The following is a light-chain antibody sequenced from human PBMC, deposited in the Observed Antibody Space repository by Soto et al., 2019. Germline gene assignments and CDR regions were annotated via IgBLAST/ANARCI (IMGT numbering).Light chain of an antibody. CDR3: QKRSNSWT. J-gene: IGKJ1*01. CDR2: DAS. V-gene: IGKV3-11*01. Sequence: EIVLTQSPATLFLSPGERATLSCRASQSVGSYLAWYQQKPGQAPRLLIHDASNRATGIPARFSGSGSGTDFTLTIRRLEPEDFALYYCQKRSNSWTFGTGTKVAIK. CDR1: QSVGSY.